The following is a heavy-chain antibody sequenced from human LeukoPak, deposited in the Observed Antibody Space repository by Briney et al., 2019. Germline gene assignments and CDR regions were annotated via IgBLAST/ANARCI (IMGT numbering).Heavy chain of an antibody. CDR1: GYTFTSYY. CDR2: INPSGGST. J-gene: IGHJ4*02. D-gene: IGHD4-17*01. Sequence: ASVKVSCKASGYTFTSYYMRWVRQAPGQGLEWMGIINPSGGSTSYAQKFQGRVTMTRDTSTSTVYMELSSLRSEDTAVYYCARVGNDYGDYVPYYFDYWGQGALVTVSS. CDR3: ARVGNDYGDYVPYYFDY. V-gene: IGHV1-46*01.